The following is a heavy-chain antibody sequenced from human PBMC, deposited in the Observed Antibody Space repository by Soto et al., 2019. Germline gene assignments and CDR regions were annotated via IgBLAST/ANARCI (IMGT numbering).Heavy chain of an antibody. V-gene: IGHV4-39*07. J-gene: IGHJ4*02. D-gene: IGHD5-12*01. CDR1: GGSISSSSYY. Sequence: SETLSLPCTVSGGSISSSSYYWGWIRQPPGKGLEWIGRIYYSGSSYYNPSLKSRVTISVDTSKNQFSLKLSSVTAADTAVYYCASYDSRDGYTLDYWGQGTLVTVSS. CDR2: IYYSGSS. CDR3: ASYDSRDGYTLDY.